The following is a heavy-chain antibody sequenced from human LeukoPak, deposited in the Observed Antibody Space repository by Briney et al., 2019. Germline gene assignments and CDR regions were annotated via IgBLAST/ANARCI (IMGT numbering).Heavy chain of an antibody. J-gene: IGHJ4*02. CDR2: ISNDGSNE. D-gene: IGHD2-21*02. Sequence: GGSLRLSCAVSGFSLSNYVMLWVHQAPGKGLEWVTLISNDGSNEYYADSVRDRFTISRDNSENTVYLQMNGLRDEDTALYYCARGKRLVTASYYFDSWGQGSLVTVSS. CDR3: ARGKRLVTASYYFDS. V-gene: IGHV3-30*04. CDR1: GFSLSNYV.